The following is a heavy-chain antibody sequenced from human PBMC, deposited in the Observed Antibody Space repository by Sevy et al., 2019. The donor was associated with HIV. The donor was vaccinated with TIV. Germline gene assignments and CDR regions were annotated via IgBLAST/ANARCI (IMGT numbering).Heavy chain of an antibody. Sequence: GEPLKISCKGSGYGFSSYWIAWVRQMPGRGLEWMGIIYPGNSDARYSPSFQGQVTISVDNSISTAYLQWSSLKASDTAMYYCARTLGYCSGGRCPLDYWGQGTLVTVSS. CDR1: GYGFSSYW. J-gene: IGHJ4*02. D-gene: IGHD2-15*01. CDR3: ARTLGYCSGGRCPLDY. V-gene: IGHV5-51*01. CDR2: IYPGNSDA.